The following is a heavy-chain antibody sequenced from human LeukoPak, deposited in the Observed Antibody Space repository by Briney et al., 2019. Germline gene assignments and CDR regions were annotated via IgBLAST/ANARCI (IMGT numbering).Heavy chain of an antibody. CDR1: GGSFSGYY. V-gene: IGHV4-34*01. J-gene: IGHJ3*02. CDR2: INHSGST. CDR3: ARGRRLRFLGWTKAHVDAFDI. Sequence: SETLSLTCAVYGGSFSGYYWSWIRQPPGKGLEWIGEINHSGSTNYNPSLKSRVTISVDTSKNQFSLKLSSVTAADTAVYYCARGRRLRFLGWTKAHVDAFDIWGQGTMVTVSS. D-gene: IGHD3-3*01.